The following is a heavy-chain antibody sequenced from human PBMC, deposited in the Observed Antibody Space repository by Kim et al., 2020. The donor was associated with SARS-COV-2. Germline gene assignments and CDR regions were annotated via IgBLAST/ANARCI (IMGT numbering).Heavy chain of an antibody. Sequence: PKFQGRITITADESTSTAYMELSSLRSEDTAVYYCARGYCSGGSCYPFDYWGQGTLVTVSS. D-gene: IGHD2-15*01. V-gene: IGHV1-69*01. J-gene: IGHJ4*02. CDR3: ARGYCSGGSCYPFDY.